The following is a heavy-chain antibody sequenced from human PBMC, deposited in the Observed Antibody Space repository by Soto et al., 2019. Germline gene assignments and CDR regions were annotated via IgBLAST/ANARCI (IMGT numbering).Heavy chain of an antibody. CDR2: INPSGGST. J-gene: IGHJ5*02. D-gene: IGHD2-2*01. CDR3: AGVPAAMEGSRWFDP. Sequence: QVQLVQSGAEVKKPGASVKVSCKASGYTFTSHYMHWVRQAPGQGLEWMGIINPSGGSTSYAQKFQGRVTMTRDTSTSTVYMELSSLRSEDTAVYYCAGVPAAMEGSRWFDPWGQGTLVTVSS. CDR1: GYTFTSHY. V-gene: IGHV1-46*01.